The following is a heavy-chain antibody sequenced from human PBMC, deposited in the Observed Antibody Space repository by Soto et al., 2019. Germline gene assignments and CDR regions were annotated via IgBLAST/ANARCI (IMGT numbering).Heavy chain of an antibody. V-gene: IGHV3-43*01. J-gene: IGHJ6*02. CDR1: GFTFDDYT. CDR3: AKDTIAARLYYGMDV. CDR2: ISWDGGST. Sequence: GGSLRLSCAASGFTFDDYTMHWVRQAPGKGLEWVSLISWDGGSTYYADSVKGRFTISRDNSKNSLYLQMNSLRTEDTALYYCAKDTIAARLYYGMDVWAQGTTVTVSS. D-gene: IGHD6-6*01.